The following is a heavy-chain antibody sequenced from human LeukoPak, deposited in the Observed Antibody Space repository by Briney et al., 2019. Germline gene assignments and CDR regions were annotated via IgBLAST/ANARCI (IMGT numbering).Heavy chain of an antibody. CDR2: ISAYNGNT. D-gene: IGHD3-3*01. CDR3: ARDLRIPNYGFWSGYYLGNLGY. Sequence: ASVKVSCKASGYTFTSYGISWVRQAPGQGLEWMGWISAYNGNTNYAQKLQGRVTMTTDTSTSTAYMELRSLRSDDTAVYYCARDLRIPNYGFWSGYYLGNLGYWGQGTLVTVSS. J-gene: IGHJ4*02. CDR1: GYTFTSYG. V-gene: IGHV1-18*01.